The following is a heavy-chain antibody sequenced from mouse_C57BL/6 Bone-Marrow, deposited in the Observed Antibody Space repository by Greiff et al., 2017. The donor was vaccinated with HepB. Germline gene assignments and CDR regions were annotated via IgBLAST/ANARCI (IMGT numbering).Heavy chain of an antibody. D-gene: IGHD2-3*01. V-gene: IGHV5-12*01. CDR2: ISNGGGST. J-gene: IGHJ1*03. CDR1: GFTFSDYY. Sequence: EVQGVESGGGLVQPGGSLKLSCAASGFTFSDYYMYWVRQTPEKRLEWVAYISNGGGSTYYPDTVKGRFTISRDNAKNTLYLQMSRLKSEDTAMYYCARHCDGYWYFDVWGTGTTVTVSS. CDR3: ARHCDGYWYFDV.